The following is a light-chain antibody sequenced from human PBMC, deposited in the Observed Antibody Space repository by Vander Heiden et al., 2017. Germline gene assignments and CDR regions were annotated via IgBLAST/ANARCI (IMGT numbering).Light chain of an antibody. Sequence: DIHMTQSPSTASASVGDKVTNTCRASRRINNWLAWYQQKPGKAPKLLIFGASQLQSGVPSRFSGSGSGTDFTLTISSLQPDDFATYYCQEYDSLPFSFGQGT. V-gene: IGKV1-5*03. CDR1: RRINNW. J-gene: IGKJ2*01. CDR2: GAS. CDR3: QEYDSLPFS.